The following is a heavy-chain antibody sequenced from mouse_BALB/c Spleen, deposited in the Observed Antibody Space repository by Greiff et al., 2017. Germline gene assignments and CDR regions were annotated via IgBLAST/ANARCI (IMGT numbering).Heavy chain of an antibody. CDR3: ARCDYDDYYAMDY. J-gene: IGHJ4*01. Sequence: EVKVEESGPGLVKPSQSLSLTCTVTGYSITSDYAWNWIRQFPGNKLEWMGYISYSGSTSYNPSLKSRISITRDTSKNQFFLQLNSVTTEDTATYYCARCDYDDYYAMDYWGQGTSVTVSS. CDR1: GYSITSDYA. V-gene: IGHV3-2*02. CDR2: ISYSGST. D-gene: IGHD2-4*01.